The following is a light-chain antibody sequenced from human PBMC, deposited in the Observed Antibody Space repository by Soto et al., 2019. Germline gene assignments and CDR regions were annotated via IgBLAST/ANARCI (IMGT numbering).Light chain of an antibody. CDR3: QQSYSTPPT. Sequence: DIQMTQSPSSLSASVGDRVTITCRASQSISSYLNWYQQKPGKAPKLLIYAASSLQSGVPSRFSGSGSGTHFTLTISSLQPEDFATYYCQQSYSTPPTFGQGTKVQI. J-gene: IGKJ1*01. V-gene: IGKV1-39*01. CDR2: AAS. CDR1: QSISSY.